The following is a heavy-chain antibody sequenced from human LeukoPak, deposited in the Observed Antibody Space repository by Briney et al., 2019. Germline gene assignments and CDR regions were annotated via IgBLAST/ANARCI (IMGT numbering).Heavy chain of an antibody. CDR3: ARDFGTMVRGVLGRPSRVRYGMDV. V-gene: IGHV3-48*03. D-gene: IGHD3-10*01. J-gene: IGHJ6*02. CDR1: GFTFSSYE. CDR2: ISSSGSPI. Sequence: GESLRLSCAASGFTFSSYEMNWVRQAPGKGLEWVSYISSSGSPIYYADSVKGRFTVSRDNAKNSLYLQMNSLRAEDTAVYYCARDFGTMVRGVLGRPSRVRYGMDVWGQGTTVTVSS.